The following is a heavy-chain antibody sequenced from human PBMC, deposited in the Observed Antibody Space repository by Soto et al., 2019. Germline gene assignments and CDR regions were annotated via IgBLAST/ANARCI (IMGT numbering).Heavy chain of an antibody. CDR2: IYHSGST. V-gene: IGHV4-38-2*01. J-gene: IGHJ4*02. CDR1: GYSISSGEY. CDR3: ARVRYYYDSSGYYPYYFDY. D-gene: IGHD3-22*01. Sequence: PSETLALTCAVSGYSISSGEYWGWIRQPAGKGLEWIGSIYHSGSTYYNPSLKSRVTISVDTSKNQFSLKLSSVTAADTAVYYCARVRYYYDSSGYYPYYFDYWAQGTLVTVSS.